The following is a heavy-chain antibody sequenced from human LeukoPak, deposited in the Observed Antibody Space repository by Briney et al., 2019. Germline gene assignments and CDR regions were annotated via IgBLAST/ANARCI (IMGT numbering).Heavy chain of an antibody. CDR3: ARVLFLNTPAHY. D-gene: IGHD2-15*01. Sequence: PSETLSLTCTVSGGSISNYYWSWIRQPPGKGLEWIGYIYYSGSTNYNPSLKSRVTISVDTSKNQFSLKLRSVTAADTAVYYCARVLFLNTPAHYWGQGTLVTVSS. V-gene: IGHV4-59*01. CDR1: GGSISNYY. J-gene: IGHJ4*02. CDR2: IYYSGST.